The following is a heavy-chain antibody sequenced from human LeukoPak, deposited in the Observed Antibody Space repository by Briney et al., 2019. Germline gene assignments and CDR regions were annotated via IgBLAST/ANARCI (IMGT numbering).Heavy chain of an antibody. V-gene: IGHV3-23*01. D-gene: IGHD3-10*01. Sequence: GGSLRLSCAASGFTFSSYGMSWVRQAPGKGLEWVSAISGSGGSTYYADSVKGRFTISRDNSKNTLYLQMNSLRAEDTAVYYCAKTPTQMRFGELGFVDYWGQGTLVTVSS. CDR2: ISGSGGST. CDR1: GFTFSSYG. J-gene: IGHJ4*02. CDR3: AKTPTQMRFGELGFVDY.